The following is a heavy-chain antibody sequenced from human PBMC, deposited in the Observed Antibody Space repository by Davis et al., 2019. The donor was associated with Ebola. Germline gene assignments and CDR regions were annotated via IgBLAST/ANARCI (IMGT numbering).Heavy chain of an antibody. CDR1: GFIFRSYS. J-gene: IGHJ6*04. CDR2: ISSSSSYI. Sequence: GESLRLSCAASGFIFRSYSMNWVRQAPGKGLEWVSSISSSSSYIYYADSVKGRFTISRDNAKNSLYLQMNSLRDEDTAVYYCARADYGSGSSYGMDVWGKGTTVTVSS. D-gene: IGHD3-10*01. V-gene: IGHV3-21*01. CDR3: ARADYGSGSSYGMDV.